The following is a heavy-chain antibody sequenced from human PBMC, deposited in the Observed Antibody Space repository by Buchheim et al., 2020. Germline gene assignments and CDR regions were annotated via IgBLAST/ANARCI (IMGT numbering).Heavy chain of an antibody. V-gene: IGHV3-30*18. CDR3: AKAIVVVTAIPDY. D-gene: IGHD2-21*02. CDR2: ISYDGSNK. Sequence: QVQLVESGGGVVQPGRSLRLSCAASGFTFSSYGMHWVRQAPGKGLEWVAVISYDGSNKYYADSVKGRFTISRDNSKNKLYLQMNSLRAEDTAVYYCAKAIVVVTAIPDYWGQGTL. CDR1: GFTFSSYG. J-gene: IGHJ4*02.